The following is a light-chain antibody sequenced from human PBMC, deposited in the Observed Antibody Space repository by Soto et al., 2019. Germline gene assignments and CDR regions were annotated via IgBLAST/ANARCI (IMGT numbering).Light chain of an antibody. V-gene: IGKV3-15*01. CDR3: QQYHNWPPT. CDR1: QSVSSN. CDR2: GAY. Sequence: EIVMTQSPATLSVSPGERATLSCRASQSVSSNLAWYQQKPGQAPRLLIHGAYTRATGIQARFSGSGSGTEFTLTISSLQSEDLAVYFCQQYHNWPPTFGQGTKVDIK. J-gene: IGKJ1*01.